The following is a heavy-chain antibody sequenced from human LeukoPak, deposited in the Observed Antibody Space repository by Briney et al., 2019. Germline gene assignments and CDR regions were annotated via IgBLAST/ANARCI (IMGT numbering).Heavy chain of an antibody. CDR3: ARVSSSGYQRFLDY. D-gene: IGHD3-22*01. CDR1: GYSIRSGFY. V-gene: IGHV4-38-2*02. CDR2: IYHSGLT. Sequence: PQSLSLTCTVSGYSIRSGFYWGWIRQPPGKGLEWIGNIYHSGLTYYTPSLKSRVTISVDTSKNQFYLKLSSVTAADTAVYYCARVSSSGYQRFLDYWGQETLVTVSS. J-gene: IGHJ4*02.